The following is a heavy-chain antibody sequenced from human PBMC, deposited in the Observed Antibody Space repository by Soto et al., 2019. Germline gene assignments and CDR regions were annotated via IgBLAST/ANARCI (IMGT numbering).Heavy chain of an antibody. J-gene: IGHJ4*02. CDR3: AKVKENWDAYYFDY. CDR2: ISGSGGST. D-gene: IGHD1-1*01. Sequence: GGSLRLSCAASGFTFSSYAMSWVRQAPGQGLEWVSAISGSGGSTYYADSVKGRFTISRDNSKNTLYLQMNSLRAEDTAVYYCAKVKENWDAYYFDYWGQGTLVTVSS. V-gene: IGHV3-23*01. CDR1: GFTFSSYA.